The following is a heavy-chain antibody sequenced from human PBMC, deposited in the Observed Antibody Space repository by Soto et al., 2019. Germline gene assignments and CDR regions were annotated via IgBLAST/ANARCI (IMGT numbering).Heavy chain of an antibody. CDR3: ARGIAAAGTGYSYGMEV. Sequence: WETLSLTCTFSVGSISSYYWSWIRHPPGKGLEWIGYIYYSGSTNYNPSLKSRVTISVDTSKNQFSLKLSSVTAADTAVYYCARGIAAAGTGYSYGMEVWGQGTTVTVSS. J-gene: IGHJ6*02. V-gene: IGHV4-59*01. D-gene: IGHD6-13*01. CDR1: VGSISSYY. CDR2: IYYSGST.